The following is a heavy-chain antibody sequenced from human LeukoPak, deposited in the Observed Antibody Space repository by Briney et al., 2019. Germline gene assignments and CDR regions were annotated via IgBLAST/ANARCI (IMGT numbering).Heavy chain of an antibody. V-gene: IGHV4-39*07. D-gene: IGHD1-1*01. Sequence: SETLSLTCTVSGGSIGSTTYYWGWIRQPPGKGLEWIGTIFYSGSTYYNPSLKSRVTISVDTSKNQFSLKLSSVTAADTAVYYCARRNERRAPGAFDIWGQGTMVTVSS. CDR1: GGSIGSTTYY. J-gene: IGHJ3*02. CDR2: IFYSGST. CDR3: ARRNERRAPGAFDI.